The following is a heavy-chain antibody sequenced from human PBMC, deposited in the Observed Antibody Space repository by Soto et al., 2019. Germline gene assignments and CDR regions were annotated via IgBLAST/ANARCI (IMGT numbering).Heavy chain of an antibody. CDR3: ARREIQGPIDY. CDR1: GGSIRSGDYY. CDR2: IYYSGST. Sequence: SETLSLTCTVSGGSIRSGDYYWSWIRQPPGKGLEWIGYIYYSGSTYYNPSLKSRVTISVDTSKNQFSLKLSSVTAVDTAVYYCARREIQGPIDYWGQGTLVTAPQ. J-gene: IGHJ4*02. D-gene: IGHD1-26*01. V-gene: IGHV4-30-4*01.